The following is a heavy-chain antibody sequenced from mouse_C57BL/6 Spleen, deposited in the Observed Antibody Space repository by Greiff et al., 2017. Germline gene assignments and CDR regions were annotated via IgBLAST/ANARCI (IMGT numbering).Heavy chain of an antibody. J-gene: IGHJ3*01. CDR2: IDPSDSYT. V-gene: IGHV1-59*01. CDR1: GYTFTSYW. D-gene: IGHD1-1*01. CDR3: ARYQPPNYGSSYGFAY. Sequence: QVQLQQPGAELVRPGTSVKLSCKASGYTFTSYWMHWVKQRPGQGLEWIGVIDPSDSYTNYNQKFKGKATLTVDTSSSTAYMQLSSLTSEDSAVYYCARYQPPNYGSSYGFAYWGQGTLVTVSA.